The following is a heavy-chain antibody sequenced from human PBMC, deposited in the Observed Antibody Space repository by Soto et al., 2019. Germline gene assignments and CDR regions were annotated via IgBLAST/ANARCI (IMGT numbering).Heavy chain of an antibody. V-gene: IGHV4-34*01. CDR1: GGSFSGYY. Sequence: SETLSLTCAVYGGSFSGYYWSWIRQPPGKGLEWIGEINHSGSTNYNPSLKSRVTISVDTSKNQFSLKLSSVTAADTAVYYCARARWNSSSPYNWFDPWGQGTLVTVSS. J-gene: IGHJ5*02. CDR3: ARARWNSSSPYNWFDP. D-gene: IGHD6-6*01. CDR2: INHSGST.